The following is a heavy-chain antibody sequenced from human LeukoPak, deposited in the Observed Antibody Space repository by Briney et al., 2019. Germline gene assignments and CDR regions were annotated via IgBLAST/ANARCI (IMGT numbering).Heavy chain of an antibody. J-gene: IGHJ5*02. V-gene: IGHV1-69*05. CDR2: IIPIFGTA. CDR3: ARDEGVWGSYPNHPSWFDP. Sequence: SVKVSCKASGGTFSSYDISWVRQAPGQGLEWMGRIIPIFGTANYAEKFQGRVTITTDESTSTAYMELSSLRSEDTAVYYCARDEGVWGSYPNHPSWFDPWGQGTLVTVSS. CDR1: GGTFSSYD. D-gene: IGHD3-16*02.